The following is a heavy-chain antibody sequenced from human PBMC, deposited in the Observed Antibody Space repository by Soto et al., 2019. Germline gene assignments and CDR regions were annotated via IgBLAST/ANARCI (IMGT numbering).Heavy chain of an antibody. CDR1: GFTFSSYA. CDR3: AKGRYCSSTSCSNKFDY. V-gene: IGHV3-23*01. D-gene: IGHD2-2*01. CDR2: ISGGGGST. J-gene: IGHJ4*02. Sequence: GGSLRLSCAASGFTFSSYAMSWVRQAPGKGLEWVSAISGGGGSTYYADSVKGRFTISRDNSKNTLYLQMNSLRAEDTAVYYCAKGRYCSSTSCSNKFDYWGQETLVTVSS.